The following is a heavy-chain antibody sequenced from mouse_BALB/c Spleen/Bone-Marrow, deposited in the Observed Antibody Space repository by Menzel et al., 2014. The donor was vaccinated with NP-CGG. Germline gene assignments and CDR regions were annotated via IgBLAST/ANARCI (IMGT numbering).Heavy chain of an antibody. CDR3: VREGGLGGYYDWYFDV. V-gene: IGHV2-9-2*01. Sequence: VQLQQSGPGLVAPSQSLSITCTVSGFSLTSYDISWIHQPPGKGLEWLGVIWTGGGTNYNSAFMSRLSISKDNSKSLGFLKMNSLQTDDTAIYYCVREGGLGGYYDWYFDVWGAGTTVTVSS. CDR2: IWTGGGT. CDR1: GFSLTSYD. J-gene: IGHJ1*01. D-gene: IGHD2-3*01.